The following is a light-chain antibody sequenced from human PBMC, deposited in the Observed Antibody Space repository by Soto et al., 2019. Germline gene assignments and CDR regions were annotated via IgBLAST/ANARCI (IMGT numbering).Light chain of an antibody. J-gene: IGKJ1*01. CDR1: QSLNND. V-gene: IGKV1-5*01. CDR2: DAS. Sequence: DIQMTQSPSTLSASVGDRVTITCRASQSLNNDLAWYQQKPGKAPNLLIYDASTLERGVPSRFSGTGSGTGFTLAISSLQPDDFATYYCQQYHSYSETFGQGTKVDIK. CDR3: QQYHSYSET.